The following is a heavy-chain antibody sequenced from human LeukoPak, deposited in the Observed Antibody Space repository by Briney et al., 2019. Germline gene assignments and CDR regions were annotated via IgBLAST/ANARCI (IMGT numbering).Heavy chain of an antibody. V-gene: IGHV4-34*01. D-gene: IGHD6-13*01. Sequence: PSETLSLTCAVSGGSFSGYYWSWIREPPGKGLDWIGEINHSGSTNYNPSLKSRVTISVDTSKNQFSLKLSSVTAADTAVYDCARGNVIAAAPFDYWGQGTLVTVSS. CDR3: ARGNVIAAAPFDY. CDR2: INHSGST. J-gene: IGHJ4*02. CDR1: GGSFSGYY.